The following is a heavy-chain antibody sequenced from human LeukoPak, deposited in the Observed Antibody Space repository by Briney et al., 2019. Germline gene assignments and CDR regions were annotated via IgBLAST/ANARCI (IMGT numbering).Heavy chain of an antibody. V-gene: IGHV3-21*06. CDR2: ISDSGNYI. CDR3: ARAGGGIYCSGGSCYLY. J-gene: IGHJ4*02. Sequence: PGVSLRLSCAASEVTFSTYTMTWVRQAPGKGLEWVSAISDSGNYIYYADSLKGRFTISRDHANNLLFLQMSSLRAEDTAVYYCARAGGGIYCSGGSCYLYWGQGTLVTVSS. D-gene: IGHD2-15*01. CDR1: EVTFSTYT.